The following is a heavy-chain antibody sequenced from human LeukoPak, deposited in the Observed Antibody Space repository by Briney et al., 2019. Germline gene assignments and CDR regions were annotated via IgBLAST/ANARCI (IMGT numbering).Heavy chain of an antibody. D-gene: IGHD6-13*01. V-gene: IGHV1-2*02. CDR3: ATDAGQQLVRYTLDY. J-gene: IGHJ4*02. Sequence: ASVKVSCKASGYTFTGYYMHWGRQAPGQGLEWMGWINPNSGGTNYAQKFQGRVTMTRDTSISTAYMELSRLRSDDTAVYYCATDAGQQLVRYTLDYWGQGTLVTVSS. CDR2: INPNSGGT. CDR1: GYTFTGYY.